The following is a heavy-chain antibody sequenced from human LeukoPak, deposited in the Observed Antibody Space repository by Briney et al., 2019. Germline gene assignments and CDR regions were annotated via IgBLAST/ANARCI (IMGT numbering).Heavy chain of an antibody. CDR3: VRRAVSGEEALDFDY. D-gene: IGHD6-19*01. CDR1: GFTFSAHS. V-gene: IGHV3-21*01. J-gene: IGHJ4*02. Sequence: GGSLRLSCAASGFTFSAHSMNWVRQAPGKGLEWVASISSRSSYIYYGGSVKVRFTVSRDNARNSVYLQMNSLRVEDTAVYYCVRRAVSGEEALDFDYWGQGTLVTVSS. CDR2: ISSRSSYI.